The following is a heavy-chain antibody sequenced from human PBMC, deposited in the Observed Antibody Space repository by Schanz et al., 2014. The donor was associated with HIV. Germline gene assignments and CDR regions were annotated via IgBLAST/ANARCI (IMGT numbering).Heavy chain of an antibody. CDR1: GFTFSTYA. CDR2: ISGSGGNT. CDR3: AKSPIFGDVIFYGMDV. V-gene: IGHV3-23*01. D-gene: IGHD3-3*02. Sequence: EVQLLESGGGLVQPGGSLRLSCAASGFTFSTYAMNWVRQAPGKGLEWVSAISGSGGNTYYADSVKGRFTISRDNSKNTLYLQMNSLRAEDTAVYYCAKSPIFGDVIFYGMDVWGQGTTVTVSS. J-gene: IGHJ6*02.